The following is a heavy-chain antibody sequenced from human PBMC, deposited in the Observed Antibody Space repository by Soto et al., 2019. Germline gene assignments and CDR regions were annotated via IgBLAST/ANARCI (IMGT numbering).Heavy chain of an antibody. J-gene: IGHJ4*02. D-gene: IGHD6-13*01. CDR1: GGSISSYD. V-gene: IGHV4-59*01. Sequence: SETLSLTGTVSGGSISSYDWSWIRQPPGKGLEWIGYIYYSGSTNYNPSLKSRVTISVDTSKNQFSLKLSSVTAADTAVYYCAISRSSSWPRPLDYWGQGTLVTVSS. CDR3: AISRSSSWPRPLDY. CDR2: IYYSGST.